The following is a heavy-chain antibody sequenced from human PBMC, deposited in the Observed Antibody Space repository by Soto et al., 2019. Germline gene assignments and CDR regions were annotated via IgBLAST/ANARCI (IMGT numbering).Heavy chain of an antibody. CDR2: ISWNSGQL. CDR1: GCNLENYA. CDR3: AKDKSTGEYSYYRYMDV. V-gene: IGHV3-9*01. J-gene: IGHJ6*03. D-gene: IGHD4-17*01. Sequence: EVQLVESGGGLVQPDRPLRLSCEASGCNLENYAMHWVRQVPGKGLEWVSAISWNSGQLDYADSVRGRFTISRDNGKNSLYLEMNSLRPDDTALYFCAKDKSTGEYSYYRYMDVWGRGTTVIVSS.